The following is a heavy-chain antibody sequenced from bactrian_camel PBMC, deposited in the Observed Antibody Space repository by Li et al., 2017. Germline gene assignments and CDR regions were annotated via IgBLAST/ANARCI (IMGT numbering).Heavy chain of an antibody. V-gene: IGHV3-2*01. CDR1: GFTFSSYY. CDR2: ISSDGSDT. D-gene: IGHD3*01. J-gene: IGHJ4*01. Sequence: VQLVESGGGLVQPGGSLRLSCVASGFTFSSYYITWVRQAPGTGLEWVSRISSDGSDTFYADSVKGRFTISRDNAKNMVYLQMNSLKSEDTALYYFATGQIGYESWYAYHGWGQGTQVTVS. CDR3: ATGQIGYESWYAYHG.